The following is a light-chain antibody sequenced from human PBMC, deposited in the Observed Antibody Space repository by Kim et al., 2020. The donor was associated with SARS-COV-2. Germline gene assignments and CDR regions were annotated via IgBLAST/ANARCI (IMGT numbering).Light chain of an antibody. CDR2: QDN. V-gene: IGLV3-1*01. J-gene: IGLJ1*01. CDR3: QAWDTSTTYV. CDR1: KWGDKH. Sequence: VSPEQKASITGSGDKWGDKHACWYQQKPGQSPVLVIYQDNKRPSGIPERFSGSNSGNTATLTISGTQAMDEADYYCQAWDTSTTYVFGTGTKVTVL.